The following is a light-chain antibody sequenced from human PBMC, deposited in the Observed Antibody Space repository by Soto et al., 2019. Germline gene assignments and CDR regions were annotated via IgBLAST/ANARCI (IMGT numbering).Light chain of an antibody. CDR1: QSILFNSNNKNY. J-gene: IGKJ4*01. Sequence: DIVMTQSPDSLAVSLGERATINCKSSQSILFNSNNKNYLAWYQQKPGQPPKLLIYWASTRESGVPDRFGGSGSGTDFTLTISSLQAEDVAVCYCQQYYGTPLTFGGGTKVEIK. V-gene: IGKV4-1*01. CDR3: QQYYGTPLT. CDR2: WAS.